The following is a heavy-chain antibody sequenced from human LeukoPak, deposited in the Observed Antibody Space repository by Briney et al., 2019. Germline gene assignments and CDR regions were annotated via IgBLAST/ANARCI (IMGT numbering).Heavy chain of an antibody. CDR1: GYTFTVYY. D-gene: IGHD3-10*01. Sequence: ASVTVSFKASGYTFTVYYMHWVRQAPGQGLEWMGWINPNSGGTNYAQKFQGRVTMTRDTSISTAYMELSRLRSDDTAVYYCARLILWFGENFDYWGQGTLVTVSS. CDR2: INPNSGGT. V-gene: IGHV1-2*02. CDR3: ARLILWFGENFDY. J-gene: IGHJ4*02.